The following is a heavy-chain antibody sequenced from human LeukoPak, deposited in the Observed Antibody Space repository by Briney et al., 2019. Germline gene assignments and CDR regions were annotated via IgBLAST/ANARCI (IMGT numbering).Heavy chain of an antibody. Sequence: PGGSLRLSCTASGFTFSNYAMSWVRQAPGKGLEWVSAISGSGDSTYYADSVKGRFTISRDNAKNSLFLQMSSLRAEDTAVYYCARDKRLSGSSTDDAFDIWGQGTVVTVSS. CDR2: ISGSGDST. CDR3: ARDKRLSGSSTDDAFDI. J-gene: IGHJ3*02. D-gene: IGHD1-26*01. CDR1: GFTFSNYA. V-gene: IGHV3-23*01.